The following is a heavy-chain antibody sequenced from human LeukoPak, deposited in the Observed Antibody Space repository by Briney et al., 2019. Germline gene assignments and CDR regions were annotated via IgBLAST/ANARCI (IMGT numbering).Heavy chain of an antibody. D-gene: IGHD2-15*01. J-gene: IGHJ6*03. Sequence: SETLSLTCTVSGGSISSYYWSWIRQPPGKGLEWLGYIYYSGSTNYNPSLKSRVTISVDTSKNQFSLKLSSVTAADMAVYYCARVSFFRWAATRPSYYYYYMDVWGKGTTVTISS. CDR3: ARVSFFRWAATRPSYYYYYMDV. CDR1: GGSISSYY. V-gene: IGHV4-59*12. CDR2: IYYSGST.